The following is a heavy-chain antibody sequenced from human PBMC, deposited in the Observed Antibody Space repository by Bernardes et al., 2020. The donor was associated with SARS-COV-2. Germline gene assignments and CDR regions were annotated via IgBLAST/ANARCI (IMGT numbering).Heavy chain of an antibody. J-gene: IGHJ4*02. CDR2: INPNSCGT. V-gene: IGHV1-2*02. CDR3: AREGVGCSSTSCYSLDY. CDR1: GYTFTGYY. D-gene: IGHD2-2*01. Sequence: ASVKVSCKASGYTFTGYYMHWVRQAPGQGLEWMGWINPNSCGTNYAQKFQGRVTMTRDTSISTAYMELSRLRSDDTAVYYCAREGVGCSSTSCYSLDYWGQGTLVTVSS.